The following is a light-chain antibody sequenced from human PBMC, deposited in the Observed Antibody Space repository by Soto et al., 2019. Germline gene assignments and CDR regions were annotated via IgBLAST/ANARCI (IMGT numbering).Light chain of an antibody. CDR3: QQSNIFPFT. J-gene: IGKJ3*01. CDR1: QDISSW. V-gene: IGKV1D-12*01. Sequence: DIQMTQSPSSVSASVGDRVTITCRASQDISSWLAWYQQKQGKAPKLLIYGASSLQSGVPSRFSGSGSGTDFTLTISSLQPEDFAIYYCQQSNIFPFTFGPGTKVDIK. CDR2: GAS.